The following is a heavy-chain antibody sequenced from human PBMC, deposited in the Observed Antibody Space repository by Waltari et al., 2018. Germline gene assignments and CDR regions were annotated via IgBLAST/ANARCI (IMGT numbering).Heavy chain of an antibody. D-gene: IGHD3-3*01. CDR2: ISGSGGNT. V-gene: IGHV3-23*01. Sequence: EVQLLESGGGLVQPGGSLRLSCAASGFTFSSYAMSWVRQAPGKGLEWVSAISGSGGNTYNAESVKGRFTISRDNSKNTLYLQMNSLRAEDTAVYYCAKGSTIFGVVIPYFDYWGQGTLVTVSS. J-gene: IGHJ4*02. CDR3: AKGSTIFGVVIPYFDY. CDR1: GFTFSSYA.